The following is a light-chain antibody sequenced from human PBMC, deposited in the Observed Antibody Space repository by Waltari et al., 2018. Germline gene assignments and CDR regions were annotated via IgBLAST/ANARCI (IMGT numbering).Light chain of an antibody. CDR3: QQGSRFPPA. Sequence: DIQMTQSPSSVSASVGDRVTITCRAGQGISSWLAWYQQKPGKGPNLLIFAASNLQSGVPSRFSGSGSGTDFTLTISGLQPEDSASYFCQQGSRFPPAFGQGTKVEIK. V-gene: IGKV1-12*01. CDR1: QGISSW. J-gene: IGKJ1*01. CDR2: AAS.